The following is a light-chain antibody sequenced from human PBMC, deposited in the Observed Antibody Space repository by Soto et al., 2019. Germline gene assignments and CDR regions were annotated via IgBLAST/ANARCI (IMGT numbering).Light chain of an antibody. CDR1: QSVRSN. Sequence: EIVITQSPDTLSVSPGERATLSCRASQSVRSNLAWYQQKPGQAPRLLIYGASTRATGVPARFSGRGSGTEFTLTISSLQSEDFTVYYCQQDNDLLWTFGLGGKVDI. CDR2: GAS. CDR3: QQDNDLLWT. V-gene: IGKV3-15*01. J-gene: IGKJ1*01.